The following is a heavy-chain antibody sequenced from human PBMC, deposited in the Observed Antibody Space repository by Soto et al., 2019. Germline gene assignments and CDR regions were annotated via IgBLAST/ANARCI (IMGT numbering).Heavy chain of an antibody. CDR1: GGSVSSDIYY. Sequence: KPSETLSLTCTVSGGSVSSDIYYWSWIRQPPGKGLEWIGQIYHIGSTNYNPSLESRITISIDTPKNQFSLKLSSVTAADTAVYYCARVKGGYTYGMSFDSWGQGLLVTVSS. CDR3: ARVKGGYTYGMSFDS. D-gene: IGHD5-18*01. CDR2: IYHIGST. V-gene: IGHV4-61*01. J-gene: IGHJ4*02.